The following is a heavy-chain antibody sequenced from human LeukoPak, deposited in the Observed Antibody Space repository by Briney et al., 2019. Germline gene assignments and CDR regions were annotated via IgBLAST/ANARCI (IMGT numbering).Heavy chain of an antibody. Sequence: SETLSLTCSVSGGSISSSSYYWGWIRQSPGKGLEWIVSMYYRGTTYEISPLKSLLTLSIDTSNNQFSLKLTSVSAADPACYXXXXXXSXXXXXXXXPDLWXQGLLVTVSS. J-gene: IGHJ4*02. V-gene: IGHV4-39*01. D-gene: IGHD2-2*01. CDR2: MYYRGTT. CDR3: XXXXSXXXXXXXXPDL. CDR1: GGSISSSSYY.